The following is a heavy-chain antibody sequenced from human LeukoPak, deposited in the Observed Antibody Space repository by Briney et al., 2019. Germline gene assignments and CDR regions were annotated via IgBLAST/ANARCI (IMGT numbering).Heavy chain of an antibody. V-gene: IGHV1-8*01. CDR3: VRTPPNWGADF. CDR2: MSPNSGNT. CDR1: GYTFTSYD. Sequence: ASVKVSCKASGYTFTSYDINWMRQATGQGLEWMGWMSPNSGNTGYAQKFQGRVTMTRNTSTGTAYLELSSLRSEDSAVYYCVRTPPNWGADFWGQGTLVTVSS. J-gene: IGHJ4*02. D-gene: IGHD7-27*01.